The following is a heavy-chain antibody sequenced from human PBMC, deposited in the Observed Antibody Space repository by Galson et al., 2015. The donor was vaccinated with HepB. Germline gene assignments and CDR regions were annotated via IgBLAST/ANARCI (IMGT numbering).Heavy chain of an antibody. J-gene: IGHJ4*02. D-gene: IGHD6-19*01. CDR2: IKSKTDGGTT. V-gene: IGHV3-15*01. CDR1: GFTFSNAW. Sequence: SLRLSCAASGFTFSNAWMSWVRQAPGKGLEWVGRIKSKTDGGTTDYAAPVKGRFTISRDDSKNTLYLQMNSLKTEETAVYYCTTTPGYSSGWYPRPLYYFDYWGQGTLVTVSS. CDR3: TTTPGYSSGWYPRPLYYFDY.